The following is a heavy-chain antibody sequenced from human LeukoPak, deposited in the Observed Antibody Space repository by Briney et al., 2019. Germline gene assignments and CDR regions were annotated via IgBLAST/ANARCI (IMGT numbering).Heavy chain of an antibody. J-gene: IGHJ4*02. Sequence: PGGSLRLSCTASGFTFSDYWMHWVRQAPGKGLVWVSRIDEDGGSTTYADSVKGRFTISRDSAENTLYLQLNSLRAEDTAVYYCARPMARGYTYGSLDSWGQGTLVTVSS. CDR1: GFTFSDYW. CDR3: ARPMARGYTYGSLDS. D-gene: IGHD5-18*01. V-gene: IGHV3-74*03. CDR2: IDEDGGST.